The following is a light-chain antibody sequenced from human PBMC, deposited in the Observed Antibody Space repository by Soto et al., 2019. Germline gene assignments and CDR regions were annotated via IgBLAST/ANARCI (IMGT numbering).Light chain of an antibody. CDR2: RNN. V-gene: IGLV1-44*01. J-gene: IGLJ2*01. Sequence: QSVVTQPPSASGTPGQSVTISCSGGTSNIGSNTVNWYQQFPGTAPKLLIYRNNQRPSGVPDRFSGSKSDTSASLAISGLQSEDEADYFCAAWDDSLNGPAFGGGTKLTVL. CDR3: AAWDDSLNGPA. CDR1: TSNIGSNT.